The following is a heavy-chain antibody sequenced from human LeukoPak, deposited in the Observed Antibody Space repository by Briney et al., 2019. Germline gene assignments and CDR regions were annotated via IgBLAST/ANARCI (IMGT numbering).Heavy chain of an antibody. Sequence: PGGSLRLSCAASGFTFSSYSMNWVRQAPGKGLEWVSFISSSSSTIYYADSVKGRFTTSRDNAKNSLYLQMNSLRAEDTAVYYYARDRGGSYSAIDYWGQGTLVTVSS. J-gene: IGHJ4*02. CDR1: GFTFSSYS. D-gene: IGHD1-26*01. CDR2: ISSSSSTI. V-gene: IGHV3-48*04. CDR3: ARDRGGSYSAIDY.